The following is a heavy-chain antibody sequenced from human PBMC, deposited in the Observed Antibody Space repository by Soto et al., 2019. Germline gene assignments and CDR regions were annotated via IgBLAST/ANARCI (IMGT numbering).Heavy chain of an antibody. J-gene: IGHJ5*02. D-gene: IGHD5-12*01. CDR1: GYTFTSYA. V-gene: IGHV1-3*05. Sequence: QVQLMQSGAEEKKPGASVKVSCKASGYTFTSYAMHWVRQAPGQRLEWMGWINAGNGNTKYSQKFQGRVTITRDTPGSTAYVALSSLRADDTAVYYCARWSGYSGYETWGQGTLVTVS. CDR3: ARWSGYSGYET. CDR2: INAGNGNT.